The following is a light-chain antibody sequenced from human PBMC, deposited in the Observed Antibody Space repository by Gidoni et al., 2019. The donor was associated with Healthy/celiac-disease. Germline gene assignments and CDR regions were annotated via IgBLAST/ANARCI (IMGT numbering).Light chain of an antibody. CDR2: GAS. J-gene: IGKJ1*01. CDR3: QQYNNWPPWT. CDR1: QSVSSN. Sequence: EIVMTQSPATLSVSPGERATRSCRASQSVSSNLAWYQQKPGQAPRLLIYGASTRATGIPARFSGSGSGTEFTLPISSLQSEDFAVYYCQQYNNWPPWTFXHXTKVXIK. V-gene: IGKV3-15*01.